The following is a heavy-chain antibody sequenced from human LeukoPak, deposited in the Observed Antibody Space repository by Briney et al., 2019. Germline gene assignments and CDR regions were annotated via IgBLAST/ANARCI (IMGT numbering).Heavy chain of an antibody. CDR2: IYTGGST. CDR1: GGSISSYY. V-gene: IGHV4-4*07. D-gene: IGHD6-6*01. J-gene: IGHJ3*02. Sequence: SETLSLTCTVSGGSISSYYWSWIRQPAGKGLEWIGRIYTGGSTNYNPSLKSRVTVSVDTSKNQFSLKLSSVTAADTAVYYCARDAIFGRYSSSDDAFDIWGQGTMVTVSS. CDR3: ARDAIFGRYSSSDDAFDI.